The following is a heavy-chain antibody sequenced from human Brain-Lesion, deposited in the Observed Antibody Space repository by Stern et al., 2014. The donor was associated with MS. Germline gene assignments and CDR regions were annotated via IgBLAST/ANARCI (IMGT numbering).Heavy chain of an antibody. J-gene: IGHJ6*02. V-gene: IGHV3-7*01. CDR3: ARVYNTIYGIVTQRGSGMDV. CDR1: GFTFGNYW. CDR2: IKEDGNEK. D-gene: IGHD3-3*01. Sequence: EVQLVESGGGLVQPGGSLKISCTAAGFTFGNYWMTWVRQAPGKGLEWVANIKEDGNEKNYVDSVKGRFTISRDNARNSLYLQMNSLRVEDTALYYCARVYNTIYGIVTQRGSGMDVWGQGTTVIVSS.